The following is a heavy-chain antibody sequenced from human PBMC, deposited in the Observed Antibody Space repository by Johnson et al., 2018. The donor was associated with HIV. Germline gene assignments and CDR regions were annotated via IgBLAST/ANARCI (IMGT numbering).Heavy chain of an antibody. CDR3: TTEAPTLLRAFDI. V-gene: IGHV3-30-3*01. Sequence: QVRLVESGGGVVQPGRSLRLSCAASGFTFSSYAMHWVRQAPGKGLEWVAVISYDGSNKYYADSVKGRFTISRDNSKNTLYLQMNSLKTEDTAVYYCTTEAPTLLRAFDIWGQGTMVTVSS. CDR1: GFTFSSYA. CDR2: ISYDGSNK. J-gene: IGHJ3*02.